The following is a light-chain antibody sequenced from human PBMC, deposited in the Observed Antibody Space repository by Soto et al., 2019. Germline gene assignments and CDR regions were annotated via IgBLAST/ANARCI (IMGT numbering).Light chain of an antibody. CDR3: QQYNNWPPCT. J-gene: IGKJ5*01. CDR2: GAS. CDR1: QSVSSN. Sequence: DIVMTHSPATLSLSPCEGATLSFSASQSVSSNLAWYQQKPGQAPRLLIYGASTRATGIPARFSGSGSGTEFTLTISSLQSEDFAVYYCQQYNNWPPCTFGQGTRLEIK. V-gene: IGKV3-15*01.